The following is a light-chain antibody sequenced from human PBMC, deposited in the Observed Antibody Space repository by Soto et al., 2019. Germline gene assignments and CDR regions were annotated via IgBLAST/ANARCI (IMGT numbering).Light chain of an antibody. CDR2: GAS. CDR1: QSVSSNF. CDR3: QQYESSPIT. Sequence: EIVLTQSPATLSLSPGERATLSCRASQSVSSNFLAWYQQKPGQAPRLLIYGASNRATGIPDRFSGSGSGTDFTLTISRLEPEDFAVYYCQQYESSPITFGQGTRLEIK. V-gene: IGKV3-20*01. J-gene: IGKJ5*01.